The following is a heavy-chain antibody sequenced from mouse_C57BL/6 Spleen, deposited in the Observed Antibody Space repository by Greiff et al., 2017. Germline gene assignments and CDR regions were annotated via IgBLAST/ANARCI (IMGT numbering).Heavy chain of an antibody. CDR3: ARGDILYYGSSSDY. V-gene: IGHV1-64*01. D-gene: IGHD1-1*01. Sequence: QVQLQQPGAELVKPGASVKLSCKASGYTFTSYWMHWVKQMPGQGLEWIGMIHPNSGSTNYNEKFKSKATLTVDKSSSTAYMQLSSLTSEDSAVYYCARGDILYYGSSSDYWGQGTTLTVSS. J-gene: IGHJ2*01. CDR1: GYTFTSYW. CDR2: IHPNSGST.